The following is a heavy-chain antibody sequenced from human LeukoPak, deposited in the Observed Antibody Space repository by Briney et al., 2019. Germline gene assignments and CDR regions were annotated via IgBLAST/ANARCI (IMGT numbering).Heavy chain of an antibody. Sequence: SETLSLTCTVSGGSISSYYWSWIRQPPGKGLEWIGYIYYSGSTNYNPSLKSRVTISVDTSKNQFSLKLSPVTAADTAVYYCASGGGGITIFGVVNWGQGTMVTVSS. J-gene: IGHJ3*01. D-gene: IGHD3-3*01. CDR1: GGSISSYY. V-gene: IGHV4-59*08. CDR3: ASGGGGITIFGVVN. CDR2: IYYSGST.